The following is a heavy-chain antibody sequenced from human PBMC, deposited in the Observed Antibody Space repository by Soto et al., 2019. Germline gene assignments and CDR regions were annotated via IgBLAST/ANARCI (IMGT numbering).Heavy chain of an antibody. J-gene: IGHJ6*02. D-gene: IGHD6-13*01. Sequence: GASVKVSCKASGYTFTSYAMHWVRQAPGQRLEWMGWINAGNGNTKYSQKFQGRVTITRDTSASTAYMELSSLRSEDTAVYYCARDRGGSSSWKKRFPYYYYGMDVWGQGTTVTVSS. CDR1: GYTFTSYA. CDR2: INAGNGNT. V-gene: IGHV1-3*01. CDR3: ARDRGGSSSWKKRFPYYYYGMDV.